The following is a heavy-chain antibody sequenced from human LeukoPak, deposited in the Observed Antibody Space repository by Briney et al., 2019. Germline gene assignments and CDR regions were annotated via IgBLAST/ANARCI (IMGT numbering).Heavy chain of an antibody. V-gene: IGHV3-23*01. D-gene: IGHD3-10*01. CDR2: ISGSGGST. CDR1: GFTFSSYG. J-gene: IGHJ4*02. CDR3: AKPPRGSGEDY. Sequence: GGSLRLSCAASGFTFSSYGMNWVRQAPGKGLEWVSAISGSGGSTYYADSVKGRFTISRDNSKNTLYLQMNSLRAEDTAVYYCAKPPRGSGEDYWGQGTLVTVSS.